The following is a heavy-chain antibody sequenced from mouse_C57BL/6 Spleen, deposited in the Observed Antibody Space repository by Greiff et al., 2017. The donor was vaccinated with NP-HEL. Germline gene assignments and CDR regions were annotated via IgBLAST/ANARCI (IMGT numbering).Heavy chain of an antibody. CDR2: ISYDGSN. J-gene: IGHJ4*01. Sequence: EVKLQESGPGLVKPSQSLSLTCSVTGYSITSGYYWNWIRQFPGNKLEWMGYISYDGSNNYNPSLKNRISITRDTSKNQFFLKLNSVTTEDTATYYCARASRGDYYAMDYWGQGTSVTVSS. V-gene: IGHV3-6*01. CDR3: ARASRGDYYAMDY. CDR1: GYSITSGYY.